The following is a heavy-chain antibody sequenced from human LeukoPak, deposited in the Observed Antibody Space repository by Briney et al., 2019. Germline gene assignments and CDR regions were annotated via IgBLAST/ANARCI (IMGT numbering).Heavy chain of an antibody. CDR2: ISGSGDST. D-gene: IGHD3-10*01. CDR3: AKDLVLLWFGELFPGDDAFDI. J-gene: IGHJ3*02. V-gene: IGHV3-23*01. CDR1: GFPFSSYA. Sequence: GGSLRLSCAASGFPFSSYAMSWVRQAPGKGLEWVSAISGSGDSTYYADSVKGRFTISRDNSKNTLYLQMNSLRAEDTAVYYCAKDLVLLWFGELFPGDDAFDIWGQGTMVTVSS.